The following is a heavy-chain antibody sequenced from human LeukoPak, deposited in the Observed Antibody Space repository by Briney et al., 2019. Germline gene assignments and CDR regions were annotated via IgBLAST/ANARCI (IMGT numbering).Heavy chain of an antibody. Sequence: GGSLRLSCAASGFTFSSYGMHWVRQAPGKGLEWVAFIRYDGSNKYYADSVKGRFTISRDNSKNTPYLQMNSLRAEDTAVYYCAKDGVVPAAIPGYFDYWGQGTLVTVSS. D-gene: IGHD2-2*02. V-gene: IGHV3-30*02. J-gene: IGHJ4*02. CDR2: IRYDGSNK. CDR3: AKDGVVPAAIPGYFDY. CDR1: GFTFSSYG.